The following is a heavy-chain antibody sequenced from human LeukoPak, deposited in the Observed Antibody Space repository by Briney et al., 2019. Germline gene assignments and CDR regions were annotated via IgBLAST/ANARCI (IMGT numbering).Heavy chain of an antibody. Sequence: ASVKVSCKVSGYTLTELSMHWVRQAPGKGLEWMGGFDPEDGETIYAQKFQGRVTMTEDTSTDTAYMELSSLRSEDTAVYYCATLSRQVGCSSTSCYARFDPWGQGTLVTVSS. CDR3: ATLSRQVGCSSTSCYARFDP. D-gene: IGHD2-2*01. CDR1: GYTLTELS. CDR2: FDPEDGET. V-gene: IGHV1-24*01. J-gene: IGHJ5*02.